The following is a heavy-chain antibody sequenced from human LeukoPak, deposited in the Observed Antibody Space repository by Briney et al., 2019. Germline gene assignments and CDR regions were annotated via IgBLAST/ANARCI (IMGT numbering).Heavy chain of an antibody. CDR2: IYYSGST. CDR1: GESISGFY. V-gene: IGHV4-59*08. D-gene: IGHD3-22*01. J-gene: IGHJ3*02. CDR3: ARRVYYYDSSGYNDAFDI. Sequence: SETLSLTCTVSGESISGFYWNWIRQPPGKGLEWIGYIYYSGSTNYNPSLKSRVTISLDTSKNQFSLKLRSVTAADTAVYYCARRVYYYDSSGYNDAFDIWGQGTVVTVSS.